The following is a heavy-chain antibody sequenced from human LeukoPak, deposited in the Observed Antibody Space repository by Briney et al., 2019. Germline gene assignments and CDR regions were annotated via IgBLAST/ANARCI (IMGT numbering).Heavy chain of an antibody. Sequence: GGSLRLSCAASGFTFSSYAVSWVRQAPGKGLEWVSSISGSGGSTYSADSVKGRFTISRDTSKNTLYLQMNSLRAEDTALYYCAKDRSCTNDICHGDFDYWGQGTLVTVSS. V-gene: IGHV3-23*01. CDR1: GFTFSSYA. CDR3: AKDRSCTNDICHGDFDY. CDR2: ISGSGGST. J-gene: IGHJ4*02. D-gene: IGHD2-8*01.